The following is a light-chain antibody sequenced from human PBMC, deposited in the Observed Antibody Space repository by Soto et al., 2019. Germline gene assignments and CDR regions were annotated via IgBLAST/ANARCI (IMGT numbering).Light chain of an antibody. CDR2: DVS. J-gene: IGLJ3*02. CDR1: SSDVGGYNY. CDR3: CSYAGSYTSFWV. V-gene: IGLV2-11*01. Sequence: QSALTQPRSVSGSPGQSVTMSCTGTSSDVGGYNYVSWYQQHPGKAPKVMIYDVSKRPSGVPDRFSGSKSGNTASLTISGLQAEDEADYYCCSYAGSYTSFWVFGGGTKVTV.